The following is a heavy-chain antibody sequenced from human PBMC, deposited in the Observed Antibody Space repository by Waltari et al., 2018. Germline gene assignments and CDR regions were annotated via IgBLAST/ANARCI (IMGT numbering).Heavy chain of an antibody. CDR1: GFHLSSYA. J-gene: IGHJ5*02. CDR2: ISGSGGST. D-gene: IGHD5-18*01. CDR3: AKDGGYSYGSNWFGP. V-gene: IGHV3-23*01. Sequence: EVQLLESGGGLVQPGGSLRLSCAASGFHLSSYAMSWVRPGPGKGLEWVSAISGSGGSTHYADSVKGRFTISRDNSKNTLYLQMNSLRAEDTAVYYCAKDGGYSYGSNWFGPWGQGTLVTVSS.